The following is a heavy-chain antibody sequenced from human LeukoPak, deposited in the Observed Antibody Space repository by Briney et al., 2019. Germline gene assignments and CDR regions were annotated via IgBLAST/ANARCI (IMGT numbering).Heavy chain of an antibody. CDR2: IYTSGST. CDR1: GGSISSYY. CDR3: AREFPTDYGSLAHAFDI. V-gene: IGHV4-4*07. J-gene: IGHJ3*02. Sequence: SETLSLTCTVSGGSISSYYWSWIRQPAGKGLDWIGRIYTSGSTNYNPSLKSRVTMSVDTSKNQFSLKLSSVTAADTAVYYCAREFPTDYGSLAHAFDIWGQGTMVTVSS. D-gene: IGHD3-10*01.